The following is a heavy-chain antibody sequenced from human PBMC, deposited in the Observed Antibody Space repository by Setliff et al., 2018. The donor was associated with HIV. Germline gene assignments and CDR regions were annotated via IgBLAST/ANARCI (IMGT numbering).Heavy chain of an antibody. CDR3: ARLGTARSFDI. J-gene: IGHJ4*01. D-gene: IGHD7-27*01. V-gene: IGHV3-21*01. CDR1: GFTFRNYK. Sequence: GGSLRLSCAASGFTFRNYKFNWVRQAPGRGLEWVSSISIGSGGAIDYADSVQGRFTVSRDNSKNSLYLQMNGLRGEDTGVYYCARLGTARSFDIWGLGTLVTSPQ. CDR2: ISIGSGGAI.